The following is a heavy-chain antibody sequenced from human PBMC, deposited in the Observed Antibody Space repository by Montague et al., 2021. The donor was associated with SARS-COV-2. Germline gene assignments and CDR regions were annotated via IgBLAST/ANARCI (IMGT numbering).Heavy chain of an antibody. CDR2: IKQDGSEQ. Sequence: SLRLSCAASGFTMSSYWMSWVRQAPGKGLEWVAYIKQDGSEQYYVDSVRGRFTISKDNAKNSLYLQMNSLRVEDTAMYYCVRERAFYFASGTYSRNNWFDPWGQGTLVTVSS. CDR1: GFTMSSYW. D-gene: IGHD3-10*01. V-gene: IGHV3-7*01. J-gene: IGHJ5*02. CDR3: VRERAFYFASGTYSRNNWFDP.